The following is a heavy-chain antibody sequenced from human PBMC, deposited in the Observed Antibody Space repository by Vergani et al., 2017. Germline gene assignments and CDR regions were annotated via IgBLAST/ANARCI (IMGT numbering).Heavy chain of an antibody. CDR3: ASYGSGGRLQDYYYYMDV. V-gene: IGHV1-46*03. J-gene: IGHJ6*03. CDR1: GYTFTSYY. CDR2: INPSGGST. Sequence: QVQLVQSGAEVKKPGASVKVSCKASGYTFTSYYMHWVRQAPGQGLEWMGIINPSGGSTSYAQKFQGRVTMTRDTSTSTVYMELSSLRSEDTAVYYCASYGSGGRLQDYYYYMDVWGKGTTVTVSS. D-gene: IGHD3-10*01.